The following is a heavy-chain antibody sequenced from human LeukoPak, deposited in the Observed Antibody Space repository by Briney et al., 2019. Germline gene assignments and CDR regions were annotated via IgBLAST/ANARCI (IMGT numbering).Heavy chain of an antibody. J-gene: IGHJ5*02. CDR3: ASAAVAGTNH. CDR2: ISSSSSII. Sequence: GGSLRLSCAASGFTFSSYSMNWVRQAPGKGLEWVSYISSSSSIIHFADSVKGRFTISRDNAKNSQYLQMNSQRDEDTGGYYCASAAVAGTNHWGQGTLVTVSS. CDR1: GFTFSSYS. V-gene: IGHV3-48*02. D-gene: IGHD6-19*01.